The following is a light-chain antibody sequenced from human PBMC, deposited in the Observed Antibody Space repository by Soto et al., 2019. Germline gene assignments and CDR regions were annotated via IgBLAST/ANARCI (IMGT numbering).Light chain of an antibody. CDR1: QSVSSN. V-gene: IGKV3-15*01. CDR3: QQYNKWPLFT. CDR2: GAS. Sequence: EIVMTQSPATLSVSPGERATLSCRASQSVSSNLAWYQQRRGQAPRLLIYGASTRATGIPARFSGSGAATEFILTISSLQSEDFAVYYCQQYNKWPLFTFGPGTRVDMK. J-gene: IGKJ3*01.